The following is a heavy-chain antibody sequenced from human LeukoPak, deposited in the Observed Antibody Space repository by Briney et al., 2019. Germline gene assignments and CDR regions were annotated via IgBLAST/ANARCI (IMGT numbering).Heavy chain of an antibody. CDR1: GFTFSGYW. Sequence: GGSLRLSCAASGFTFSGYWMSWVRQAPGKGLEWVADIKQEGSGKYYVDSVKGRFTISRDNAKNSLYLQMNSLRAEDTAVYYCVRDLYRIVVVPHYFDYWGQGTLVTVSS. V-gene: IGHV3-7*01. D-gene: IGHD3-22*01. J-gene: IGHJ4*02. CDR3: VRDLYRIVVVPHYFDY. CDR2: IKQEGSGK.